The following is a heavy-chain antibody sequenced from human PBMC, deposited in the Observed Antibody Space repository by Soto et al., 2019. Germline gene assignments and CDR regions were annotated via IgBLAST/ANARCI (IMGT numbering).Heavy chain of an antibody. J-gene: IGHJ4*02. V-gene: IGHV1-69*13. Sequence: SVKVSCKASGGTFSSYAISWVRQAPGQGLEWMGGIIPIFGTANYAQKFQGGVTITADESTSTAYMELSSLRSEDAAVYYCARGEDSSGYFVQSLEYWGQGTLVTVSS. CDR3: ARGEDSSGYFVQSLEY. D-gene: IGHD3-22*01. CDR1: GGTFSSYA. CDR2: IIPIFGTA.